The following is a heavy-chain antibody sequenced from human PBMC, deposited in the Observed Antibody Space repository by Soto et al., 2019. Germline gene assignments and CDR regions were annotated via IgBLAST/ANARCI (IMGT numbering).Heavy chain of an antibody. CDR1: GGSFSGYY. CDR2: INHSGST. CDR3: ARGRGGYCSSTSCKGGSNWFDL. Sequence: SETLSLTCAVYGGSFSGYYWSWIRQPPGKGLEWIGEINHSGSTNYNPSLKSRVTISVDTSKNQFSLKLSSVTAADTAVYYCARGRGGYCSSTSCKGGSNWFDLWGQGTLVTVSS. J-gene: IGHJ5*02. V-gene: IGHV4-34*01. D-gene: IGHD2-2*01.